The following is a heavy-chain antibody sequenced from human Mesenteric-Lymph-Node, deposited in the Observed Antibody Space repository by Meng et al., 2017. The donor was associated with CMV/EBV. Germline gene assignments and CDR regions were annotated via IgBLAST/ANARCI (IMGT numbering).Heavy chain of an antibody. CDR1: GFTFSDYY. CDR3: ARESIAVAGYFDY. V-gene: IGHV3-11*04. D-gene: IGHD6-19*01. Sequence: GESLKISCAASGFTFSDYYMSWIRQAPGKGLEWVSYISSSGSTIYYADSVKGRFTISRDNAKNSLYLQMNSLRAEDTAVYYCARESIAVAGYFDYWGQGTLVTVSS. J-gene: IGHJ4*02. CDR2: ISSSGSTI.